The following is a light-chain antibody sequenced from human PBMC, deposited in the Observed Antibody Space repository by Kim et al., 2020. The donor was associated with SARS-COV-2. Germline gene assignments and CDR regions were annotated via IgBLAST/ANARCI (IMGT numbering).Light chain of an antibody. CDR2: DTS. CDR3: LLSYSGARARV. V-gene: IGLV7-46*01. Sequence: QAVVTQEPSLTVSPGGTVTLTCGSSTGAVTSGHYPYWFQQKPGQAPRTLIYDTSNKHSWTPARFSGSLLGGKAALTLSGAQPEDEAEYYCLLSYSGARARVLGGGTQRTFL. J-gene: IGLJ3*02. CDR1: TGAVTSGHY.